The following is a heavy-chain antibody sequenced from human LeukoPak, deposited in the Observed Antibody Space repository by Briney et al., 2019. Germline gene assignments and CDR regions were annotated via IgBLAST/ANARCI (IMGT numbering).Heavy chain of an antibody. CDR2: ISGSGLST. CDR1: GFTFYDYG. Sequence: PGGSLRLSCAASGFTFYDYGMTWVRQAPGKGLEWVSTISGSGLSTYYADSVKGRFTISRDNSKNTLYLQMNSLRAEDTAVYYCARDFSSSWYVGYYYYYYYMDVWGKGTTVTISS. CDR3: ARDFSSSWYVGYYYYYYYMDV. J-gene: IGHJ6*03. V-gene: IGHV3-23*01. D-gene: IGHD6-13*01.